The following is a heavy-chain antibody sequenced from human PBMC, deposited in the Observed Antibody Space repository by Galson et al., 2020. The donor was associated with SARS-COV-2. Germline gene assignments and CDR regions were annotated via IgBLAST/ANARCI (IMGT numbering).Heavy chain of an antibody. CDR3: TTDTTLGTFDI. J-gene: IGHJ3*02. Sequence: GGSLRLSCAASGFTFSNAWMTWVSQAPGKGLEWIGRIKSKPDGETRDYAAPVKGRFTISRDDSKTTLYLQMNNLKTKDTALYYCTTDTTLGTFDIWGQGTMVNVST. V-gene: IGHV3-15*01. D-gene: IGHD1-1*01. CDR2: IKSKPDGETR. CDR1: GFTFSNAW.